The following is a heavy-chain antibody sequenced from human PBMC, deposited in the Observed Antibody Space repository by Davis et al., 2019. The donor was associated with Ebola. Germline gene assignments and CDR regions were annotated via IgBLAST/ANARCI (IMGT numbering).Heavy chain of an antibody. Sequence: GESLKISCKGSGYSFTSYWISWVRQMPGKGLEWMGRIDPSDSYTNYSPSFQGHVTISADKSISTAYLQWSSLKASDTAMYYCARQPTTYYYDSSGYPDYWGQGTLVTVSS. CDR1: GYSFTSYW. V-gene: IGHV5-10-1*01. D-gene: IGHD3-22*01. J-gene: IGHJ4*02. CDR3: ARQPTTYYYDSSGYPDY. CDR2: IDPSDSYT.